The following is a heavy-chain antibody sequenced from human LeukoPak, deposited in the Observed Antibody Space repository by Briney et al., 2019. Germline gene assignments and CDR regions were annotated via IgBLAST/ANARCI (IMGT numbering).Heavy chain of an antibody. CDR1: GGTFTSYA. J-gene: IGHJ4*02. D-gene: IGHD3-10*01. CDR2: INTGNGKT. V-gene: IGHV1-3*04. Sequence: ASVKVSCKASGGTFTSYAMHWVRQAPGQRLEWMGWINTGNGKTKYSQMFQDRVTITRDTSANTAYMELSSLRSEDTAVYYCARDGLVLFGAPSYVVYWGQGTLVTVSS. CDR3: ARDGLVLFGAPSYVVY.